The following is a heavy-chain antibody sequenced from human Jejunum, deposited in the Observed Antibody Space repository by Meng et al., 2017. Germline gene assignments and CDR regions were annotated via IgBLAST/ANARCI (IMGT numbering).Heavy chain of an antibody. J-gene: IGHJ6*02. CDR3: VKVPISLISEFTRLYSYGFDV. V-gene: IGHV1-69*05. CDR1: GGTFRSYA. Sequence: SVKVSCKASGGTFRSYAISWVRQAPGQGPEWMGWIIPVCGKAIYSQQFQDRVTMTRDRSANTAYMELNSLRSEDTAVYYCVKVPISLISEFTRLYSYGFDVWGQGTTVTVSS. CDR2: IIPVCGKA. D-gene: IGHD3-22*01.